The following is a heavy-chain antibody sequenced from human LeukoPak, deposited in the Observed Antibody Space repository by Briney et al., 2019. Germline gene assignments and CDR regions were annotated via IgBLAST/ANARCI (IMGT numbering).Heavy chain of an antibody. V-gene: IGHV3-9*01. CDR3: ARASYYYDTSGLGAFDV. CDR2: INWNSDRI. Sequence: PGRSLRLSCAASVFIFGDYGMYWVRQAPGKGLEWVSGINWNSDRIGYADSVKGRFTISRDNAKNSLYMQMNSVRAEDTALYYCARASYYYDTSGLGAFDVWGQGTTVIVSS. D-gene: IGHD3-22*01. CDR1: VFIFGDYG. J-gene: IGHJ3*01.